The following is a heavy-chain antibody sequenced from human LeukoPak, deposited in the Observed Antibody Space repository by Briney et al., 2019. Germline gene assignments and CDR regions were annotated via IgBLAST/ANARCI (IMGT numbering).Heavy chain of an antibody. Sequence: SETLSLTCTVSGGSISSYYWSWIRQPPGKGLEWIGYVYYSGSTNYNPSLKSRVTISVDTSKNQFSLELSSVTAADTAVYYCARVPLNYYYYYMVVWGKGTTVTVSS. J-gene: IGHJ6*03. CDR2: VYYSGST. CDR3: ARVPLNYYYYYMVV. V-gene: IGHV4-59*01. CDR1: GGSISSYY.